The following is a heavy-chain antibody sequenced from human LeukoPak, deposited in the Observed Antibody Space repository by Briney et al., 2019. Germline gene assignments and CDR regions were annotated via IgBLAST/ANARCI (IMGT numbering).Heavy chain of an antibody. CDR2: ISGSGGST. J-gene: IGHJ4*02. V-gene: IGHV3-23*01. CDR1: GLTFSSYA. CDR3: AKDNYSGYHFDC. D-gene: IGHD5-12*01. Sequence: GGSLRLSCAASGLTFSSYAMSWVRQAPGKGLEWVSAISGSGGSTYYADSVKGRFTISRDNSKNTLYLQMNSLRAEDTAVYYCAKDNYSGYHFDCWGQGTLVTVSS.